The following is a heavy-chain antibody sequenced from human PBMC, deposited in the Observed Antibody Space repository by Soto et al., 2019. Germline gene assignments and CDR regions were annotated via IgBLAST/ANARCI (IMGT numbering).Heavy chain of an antibody. V-gene: IGHV2-5*02. J-gene: IGHJ5*02. CDR1: GFSLSTSGVG. Sequence: QITLKESGPTLVKPTQTPTLTCTFSGFSLSTSGVGVGWIRQPPGKALEWLALIYWDDDKRYSPSLKSRLTITKDTSKNQVVLTMTNMDPVDTATYYCAHSLIGYYYDSSGSNWFDPWGQGTLVTVCS. D-gene: IGHD3-22*01. CDR3: AHSLIGYYYDSSGSNWFDP. CDR2: IYWDDDK.